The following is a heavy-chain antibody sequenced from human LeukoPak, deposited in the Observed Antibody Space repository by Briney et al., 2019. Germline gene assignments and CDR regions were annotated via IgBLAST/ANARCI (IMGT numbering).Heavy chain of an antibody. J-gene: IGHJ5*02. CDR2: IIPIFGTA. CDR1: GGTFSSYA. Sequence: SVKVSCKDSGGTFSSYAISWVRQAPGQGLEWMGGIIPIFGTANYAQKFQGRVTITADESTSTAYMELSSLRSEDTAVYYCAREERQNPYAVVAWGQGTLVTVSS. CDR3: AREERQNPYAVVA. V-gene: IGHV1-69*01. D-gene: IGHD2-15*01.